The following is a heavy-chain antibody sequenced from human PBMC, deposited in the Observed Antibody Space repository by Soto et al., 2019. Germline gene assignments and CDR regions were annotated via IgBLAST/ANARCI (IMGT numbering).Heavy chain of an antibody. CDR3: ARAIGPTLFDY. J-gene: IGHJ4*02. CDR2: IGTAGDT. D-gene: IGHD3-22*01. V-gene: IGHV3-13*04. CDR1: GFTFNSYD. Sequence: GGSLRLSCSASGFTFNSYDMHWVRQGPGKGLEWVSAIGTAGDTNYAGSVKGRFTISRENAKNSLYLQMNSLRAGDTAIYFCARAIGPTLFDYWGQGTLVTVSS.